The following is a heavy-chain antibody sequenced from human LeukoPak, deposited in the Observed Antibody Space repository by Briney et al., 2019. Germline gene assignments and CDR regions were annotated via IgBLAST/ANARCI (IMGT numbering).Heavy chain of an antibody. Sequence: GESLKISCKGSGYIFTNYWITWVRQMPGKGLEWMGIIYPADSDTKYSPSFQGQVTISADKSTNTAYLQWSSLKASDTAMYYCARSPRDGYHDAFDIWGQGTMVTVSS. CDR2: IYPADSDT. J-gene: IGHJ3*02. D-gene: IGHD5-24*01. V-gene: IGHV5-51*01. CDR3: ARSPRDGYHDAFDI. CDR1: GYIFTNYW.